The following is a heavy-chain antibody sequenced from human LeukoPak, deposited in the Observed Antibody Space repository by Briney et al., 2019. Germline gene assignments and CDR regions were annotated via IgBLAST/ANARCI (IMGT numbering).Heavy chain of an antibody. CDR3: AREGLAGIAAAGLLVDWFDP. V-gene: IGHV3-23*01. D-gene: IGHD6-13*01. Sequence: GGSLRLSCAASGFIFTSYSMNWVRQAPGKGLEWVSGISGDGVGTYYADSVKGRFTISRDNSKNTLYLQMNSLRAEDTAVYYCAREGLAGIAAAGLLVDWFDPWGQGTLVTVSS. J-gene: IGHJ5*02. CDR2: ISGDGVGT. CDR1: GFIFTSYS.